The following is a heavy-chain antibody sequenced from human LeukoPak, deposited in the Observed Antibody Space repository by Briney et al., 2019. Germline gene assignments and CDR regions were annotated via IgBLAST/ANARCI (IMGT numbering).Heavy chain of an antibody. V-gene: IGHV4-38-2*02. J-gene: IGHJ3*02. D-gene: IGHD3-22*01. CDR3: ARVSGITMIVVVNSDAFDI. CDR2: TYHSGST. CDR1: GYSFSSGYY. Sequence: SETLSLTCTVSGYSFSSGYYWGWIRPPPGKGLDWIGSTYHSGSTYYNPSLKSRVTISVDTSKNQFSLKLSSVTAADTAVYYCARVSGITMIVVVNSDAFDIWGQGTMVTVSS.